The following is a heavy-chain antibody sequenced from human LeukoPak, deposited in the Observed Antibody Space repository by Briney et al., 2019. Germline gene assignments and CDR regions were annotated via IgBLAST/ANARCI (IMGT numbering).Heavy chain of an antibody. V-gene: IGHV3-48*04. CDR2: ISSSGNTI. Sequence: GGSLRLSCAASGFTFSSYSMNWVRQAPGKGLEWVSYISSSGNTIDYADSVKGRFTISRDNAKNSLYLQMVSLRAEDTAVYYCARLRGYSYGYGDCRGQGTLVTVSS. CDR3: ARLRGYSYGYGDC. J-gene: IGHJ4*02. CDR1: GFTFSSYS. D-gene: IGHD5-18*01.